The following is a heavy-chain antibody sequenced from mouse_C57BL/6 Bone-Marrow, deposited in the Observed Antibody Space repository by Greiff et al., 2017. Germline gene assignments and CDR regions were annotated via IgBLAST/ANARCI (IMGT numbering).Heavy chain of an antibody. CDR2: ILPGSGST. Sequence: VQLQQSGAELMKPGASVKLSCKATGYTLTGYWIAWVKQRPGHGLEWIGEILPGSGSTNYNEQFKGKATFTADTSSNTAYMQLSSLTTEDAAIYYCARWGLLLPYWYFDVWGTGTTVTVSS. CDR3: ARWGLLLPYWYFDV. D-gene: IGHD2-3*01. V-gene: IGHV1-9*01. J-gene: IGHJ1*03. CDR1: GYTLTGYW.